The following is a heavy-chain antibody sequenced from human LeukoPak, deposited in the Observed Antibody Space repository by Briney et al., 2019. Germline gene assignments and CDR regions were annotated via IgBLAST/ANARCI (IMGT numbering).Heavy chain of an antibody. CDR1: GYSFTNYW. J-gene: IGHJ3*02. V-gene: IGHV5-51*01. D-gene: IGHD2-2*01. Sequence: GESLKISCKGSGYSFTNYWIGWVRQMPGKGLEWMGIIYPGDSETRYSPSFQGHVTISADKSISTAYLQWSSLKASDTAMYYCARGGAVERYCSSTSCYWVDAFDIWGQGTMVTVSS. CDR2: IYPGDSET. CDR3: ARGGAVERYCSSTSCYWVDAFDI.